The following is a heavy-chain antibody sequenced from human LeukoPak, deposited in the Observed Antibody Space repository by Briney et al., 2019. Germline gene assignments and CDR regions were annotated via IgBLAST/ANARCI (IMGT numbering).Heavy chain of an antibody. CDR1: GFTFSWYW. CDR3: ARVDCSGSSCYFDY. V-gene: IGHV3-74*01. D-gene: IGHD2-15*01. CDR2: INSDGRST. J-gene: IGHJ4*02. Sequence: PWGSLRLSCAASGFTFSWYWMHWVRQTPGKGLVWVSRINSDGRSTRYTDSVKVRFTIYRANPKNTLDLKMSSLRAEDTAVYYCARVDCSGSSCYFDYWGQGTLVTVSS.